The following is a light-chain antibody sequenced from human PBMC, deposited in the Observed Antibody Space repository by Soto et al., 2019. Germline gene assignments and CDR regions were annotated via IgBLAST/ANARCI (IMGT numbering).Light chain of an antibody. CDR2: RNT. J-gene: IGLJ3*02. Sequence: QSVLTQPPSVSGAPGQRVTISCTGNSSNIGAGYDVHWYRQLPGAAPKLLIYRNTNRPSGVPDRFSASKSGTSASLAITGLQAEDEADYYCQPYDSFLRVFGGGTKLTVL. CDR3: QPYDSFLRV. V-gene: IGLV1-40*01. CDR1: SSNIGAGYD.